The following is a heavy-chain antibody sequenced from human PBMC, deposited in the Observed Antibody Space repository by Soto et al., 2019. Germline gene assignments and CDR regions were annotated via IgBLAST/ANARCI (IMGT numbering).Heavy chain of an antibody. V-gene: IGHV3-23*01. J-gene: IGHJ4*02. D-gene: IGHD3-16*02. CDR2: ISGSGGST. CDR3: AKDPSFEDDYIWGSYRHDY. CDR1: GFTFSSYA. Sequence: PGGSLRLSCVASGFTFSSYAMSWVRQAPGKGLEWVSAISGSGGSTYYADSVKGRFTISRDNSKNTLYLQMNSLRAEDTAVYYCAKDPSFEDDYIWGSYRHDYWGQGTLVTVSS.